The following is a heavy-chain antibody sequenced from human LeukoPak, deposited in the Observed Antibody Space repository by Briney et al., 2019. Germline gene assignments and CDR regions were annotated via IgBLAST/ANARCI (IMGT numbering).Heavy chain of an antibody. D-gene: IGHD6-19*01. CDR3: ARGSSGWYSLDY. Sequence: SETLSLTCTVSGASISSYYWSWIRQPPGKGLEWIGYIYYSGSTNYNPSLKSRVTISVDTSKNQFSLKLSSVTAADTAVYYCARGSSGWYSLDYWGQGTLVTVSS. CDR1: GASISSYY. J-gene: IGHJ4*02. CDR2: IYYSGST. V-gene: IGHV4-59*01.